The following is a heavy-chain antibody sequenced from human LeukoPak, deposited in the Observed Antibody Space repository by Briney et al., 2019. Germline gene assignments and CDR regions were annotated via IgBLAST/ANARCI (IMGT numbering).Heavy chain of an antibody. CDR3: ARMTASGGNYDY. CDR1: GGSISSGGYY. J-gene: IGHJ4*02. CDR2: IYYSGST. Sequence: PSGTLSLTCTVSGGSISSGGYYWSWIRQHPGKGLEWIGYIYYSGSTYYNPSLKSRVAISVDTSKNQFSLKLSSVTAADTAVYYCARMTASGGNYDYWGQGTLVTVSS. V-gene: IGHV4-31*03. D-gene: IGHD3-10*01.